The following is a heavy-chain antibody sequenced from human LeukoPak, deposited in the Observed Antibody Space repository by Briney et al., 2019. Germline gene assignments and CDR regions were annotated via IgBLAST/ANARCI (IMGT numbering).Heavy chain of an antibody. Sequence: GGSLRLSWAASGFTFSSYAMSWVRQAPGKGLEWVSAISGSGGSTYYVDFVKGRFTISRDNSKNTLYLQMNSLRAEDTAVYYCAKSGPSCYYDSSGLTNFDYWGQGTLVTVSS. CDR3: AKSGPSCYYDSSGLTNFDY. D-gene: IGHD3-22*01. CDR2: ISGSGGST. J-gene: IGHJ4*02. CDR1: GFTFSSYA. V-gene: IGHV3-23*01.